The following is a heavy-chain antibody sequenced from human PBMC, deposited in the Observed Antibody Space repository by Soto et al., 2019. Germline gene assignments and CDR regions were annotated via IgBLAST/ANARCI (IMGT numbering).Heavy chain of an antibody. D-gene: IGHD6-13*01. CDR3: ERGVYP. CDR1: GVSINSGGYY. J-gene: IGHJ5*02. Sequence: QVQLQESGPGLVKPSQTLSLTCTVSGVSINSGGYYWSWIRQHPVKGLEWIGYIYNIVITYYNPSLKSRVTISLNTSETQFSLKLSSVTAADTAVYYCERGVYPWGQGTLVTVSS. V-gene: IGHV4-31*03. CDR2: IYNIVIT.